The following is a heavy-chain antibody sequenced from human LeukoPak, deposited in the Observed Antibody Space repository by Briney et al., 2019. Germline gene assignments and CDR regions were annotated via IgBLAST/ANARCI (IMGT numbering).Heavy chain of an antibody. CDR1: GFTFSSYW. J-gene: IGHJ4*02. CDR3: ASETNSSPWYYFDF. Sequence: GGSLRLSCAASGFTFSSYWMHWVRQAPGKWLVWVSRINSDGSSTSYADSVKGRFTISRDNVKNTVYLQMNSVRAEDTAVYYCASETNSSPWYYFDFWGQGTLVSVSS. D-gene: IGHD6-13*01. CDR2: INSDGSST. V-gene: IGHV3-74*01.